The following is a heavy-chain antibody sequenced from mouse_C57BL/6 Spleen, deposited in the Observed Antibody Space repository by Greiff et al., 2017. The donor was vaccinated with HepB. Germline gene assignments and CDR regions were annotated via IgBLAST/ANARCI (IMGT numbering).Heavy chain of an antibody. J-gene: IGHJ2*01. V-gene: IGHV1-26*01. D-gene: IGHD2-3*01. Sequence: EVQLQQSGPELVKPGASVKISCKASGYTFTDYYMNWVKQSHGKSLEWIGDINPNDGGTSYNQKFKGKPTLTVDKSSSTAYMELRSLTSEDSAVYYCARSGYYYFDYWGQGTTLTVSS. CDR3: ARSGYYYFDY. CDR2: INPNDGGT. CDR1: GYTFTDYY.